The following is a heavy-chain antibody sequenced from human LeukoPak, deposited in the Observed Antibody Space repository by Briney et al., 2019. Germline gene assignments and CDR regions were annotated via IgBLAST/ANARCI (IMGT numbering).Heavy chain of an antibody. J-gene: IGHJ4*02. V-gene: IGHV3-23*01. CDR3: EKGPVRGYQTYFFDH. Sequence: GGCLRLSRAPSGFTLSNYAMSWVRPAPGKGLEWVSGISDNGGSSYCTVSEKGLLTISRENYKNTVYLQMNRLRGEDTAVCHCEKGPVRGYQTYFFDHWGQGTLVTVSS. CDR1: GFTLSNYA. D-gene: IGHD3-22*01. CDR2: ISDNGGSS.